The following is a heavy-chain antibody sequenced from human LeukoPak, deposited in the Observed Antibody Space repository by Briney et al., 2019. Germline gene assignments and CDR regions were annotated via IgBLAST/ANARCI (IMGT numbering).Heavy chain of an antibody. D-gene: IGHD3-16*01. J-gene: IGHJ5*02. CDR3: ARMYSYFGGQGFDP. CDR1: GYTFTNYT. CDR2: IDTNTGNP. Sequence: ASVKVSCKASGYTFTNYTLNWVRQAPGQGLEWMGWIDTNTGNPTYAQGFTGRFVFSLDTSVSTAYLQISSLKAEDTAVYYCARMYSYFGGQGFDPWGQGTLVTVSS. V-gene: IGHV7-4-1*02.